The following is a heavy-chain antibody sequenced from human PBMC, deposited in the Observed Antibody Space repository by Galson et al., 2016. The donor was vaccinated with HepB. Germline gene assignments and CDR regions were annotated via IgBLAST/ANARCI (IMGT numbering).Heavy chain of an antibody. CDR1: GFTFSSSS. Sequence: SLRLSCAASGFTFSSSSMNWVRQAPGKGLEWVSSISSNSRYINYVDSGRGRCTISSDDAKNSLSLQMNSLRAEDTAVYYCARDFRGSNIASRDFDYWGQGTLVTVSS. V-gene: IGHV3-21*01. D-gene: IGHD6-6*01. CDR3: ARDFRGSNIASRDFDY. J-gene: IGHJ4*02. CDR2: ISSNSRYI.